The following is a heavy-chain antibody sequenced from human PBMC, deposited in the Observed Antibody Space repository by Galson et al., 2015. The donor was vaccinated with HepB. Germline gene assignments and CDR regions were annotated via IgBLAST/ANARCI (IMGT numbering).Heavy chain of an antibody. D-gene: IGHD3-16*01. CDR2: VTGGGEIP. CDR1: GFRFTKYT. CDR3: AKVAILGATPHYFDF. J-gene: IGHJ4*02. Sequence: SLRLSCAASGFRFTKYTMAWVRQVPGKGLEWVSAVTGGGEIPSFADPERGRFSISKDISQNTVQLQMNRLRVEDTAIYHCAKVAILGATPHYFDFLGRGTLVTVSS. V-gene: IGHV3-23*01.